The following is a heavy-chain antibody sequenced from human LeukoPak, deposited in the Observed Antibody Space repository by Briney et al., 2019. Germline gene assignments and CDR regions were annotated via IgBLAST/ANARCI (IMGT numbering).Heavy chain of an antibody. Sequence: GGSLRLSCAASGFTCSTYWMAWVRQAPGKGLEWVATIKPDGGDKYYVDSVKGRFTISRDNARNSLFLQMNSLRAEDTAVYYCARDRSTVAGIDYWGQGTLVTVSS. CDR2: IKPDGGDK. J-gene: IGHJ4*02. CDR1: GFTCSTYW. V-gene: IGHV3-7*01. CDR3: ARDRSTVAGIDY. D-gene: IGHD6-19*01.